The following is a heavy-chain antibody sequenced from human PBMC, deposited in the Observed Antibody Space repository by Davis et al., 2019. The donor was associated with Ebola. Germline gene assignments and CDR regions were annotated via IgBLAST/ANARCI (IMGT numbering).Heavy chain of an antibody. CDR1: GFSFSYYA. V-gene: IGHV3-23*01. J-gene: IGHJ4*02. CDR3: ARDRSRAGATAAAGY. D-gene: IGHD1-26*01. Sequence: GASLKISCAASGFSFSYYAMNWVRQAPGKGLEWVSGISVGGTKTYYADSVKGRFTISRDSSKTTLYLQMNSRRVEDTDVDYCARDRSRAGATAAAGYWGQGTLVTVSS. CDR2: ISVGGTKT.